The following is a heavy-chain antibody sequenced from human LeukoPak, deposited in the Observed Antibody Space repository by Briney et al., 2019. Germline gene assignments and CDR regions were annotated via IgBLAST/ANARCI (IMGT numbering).Heavy chain of an antibody. V-gene: IGHV1-2*02. Sequence: ASMKVSCKASGYTFTGYYIHWLRQAPGQGLEWMGFINPNSGGTNYAQKFQGRVTMTRDTSISTAYMELSSLTSDDKAVYYCARDLEGYHYGSGNYPQWGQGTLITVSS. D-gene: IGHD3-10*01. CDR2: INPNSGGT. CDR3: ARDLEGYHYGSGNYPQ. CDR1: GYTFTGYY. J-gene: IGHJ4*02.